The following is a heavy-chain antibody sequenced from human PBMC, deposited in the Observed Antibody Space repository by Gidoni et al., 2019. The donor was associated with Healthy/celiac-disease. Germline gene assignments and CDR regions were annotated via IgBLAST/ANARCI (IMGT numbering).Heavy chain of an antibody. J-gene: IGHJ4*02. CDR2: ISSSSSYI. D-gene: IGHD5-18*01. CDR3: ARDGGGYSYGD. Sequence: EVQLVESGGGLVKPGGSLRLSGPPSGFTFSSYSMNWVRQAPGKGLEWVSSISSSSSYIYYADSVKGRFTISRDNAKNSLYLQMNSLRAEDTAVYYCARDGGGYSYGDWGQGTLVTVSS. CDR1: GFTFSSYS. V-gene: IGHV3-21*01.